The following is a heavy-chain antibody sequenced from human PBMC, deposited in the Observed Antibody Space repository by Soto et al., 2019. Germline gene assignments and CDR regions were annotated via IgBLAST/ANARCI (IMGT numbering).Heavy chain of an antibody. J-gene: IGHJ2*01. Sequence: SETLSLTCTVSGGSISSYYWSWIRQPPGKGLEWIGYIYYSGSTNYNPSLKSRVTISVDTSKNQFSLKLSSVTAADTAVYYCARHFTIAAALPHWYFELWGRGTLVTVSS. CDR2: IYYSGST. V-gene: IGHV4-59*08. CDR3: ARHFTIAAALPHWYFEL. D-gene: IGHD6-13*01. CDR1: GGSISSYY.